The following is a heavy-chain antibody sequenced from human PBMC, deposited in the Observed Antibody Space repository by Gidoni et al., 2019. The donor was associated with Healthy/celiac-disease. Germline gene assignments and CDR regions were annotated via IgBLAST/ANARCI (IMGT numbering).Heavy chain of an antibody. D-gene: IGHD1-26*01. J-gene: IGHJ6*02. CDR2: ISAYNGNT. Sequence: QVQLVQSGAEVQKPGASVTVSCKASGYTFTSYGISWVRQAPGQGLEWMGWISAYNGNTNYAQKLQGRVTMTTDTSTSTAYMELRSLRSDDTAVYYCARVIGGSYHRLSAPYYYYGMDVWGQGTTVTVSS. CDR1: GYTFTSYG. V-gene: IGHV1-18*01. CDR3: ARVIGGSYHRLSAPYYYYGMDV.